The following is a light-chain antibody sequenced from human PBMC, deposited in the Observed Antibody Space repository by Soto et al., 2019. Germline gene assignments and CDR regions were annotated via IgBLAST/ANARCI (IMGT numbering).Light chain of an antibody. CDR2: AAS. Sequence: DIQMTQSPSSLSASVGDRVTITCRASQGISNYLAWYQQKPGKVPKLLIYAASTLQSGVPSRFSGSGAGTDFTLTISSLQPEDVATYYCQKYNSAPPLTFGGGTKVEIK. V-gene: IGKV1-27*01. J-gene: IGKJ4*01. CDR3: QKYNSAPPLT. CDR1: QGISNY.